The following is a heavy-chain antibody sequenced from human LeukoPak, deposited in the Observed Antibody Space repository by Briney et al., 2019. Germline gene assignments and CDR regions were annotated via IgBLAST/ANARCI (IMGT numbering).Heavy chain of an antibody. CDR1: GYSFTTYW. CDR2: IYPGDSDT. CDR3: ARHSRVAWFDP. Sequence: GESLKISCRGSGYSFTTYWIGWVRQMPGKGLEWMGIIYPGDSDTRYSPSFQGQVTISADKSISTAYLQWSSLKASDTAMHYCARHSRVAWFDPWGQGTLVTVSS. J-gene: IGHJ5*02. V-gene: IGHV5-51*01.